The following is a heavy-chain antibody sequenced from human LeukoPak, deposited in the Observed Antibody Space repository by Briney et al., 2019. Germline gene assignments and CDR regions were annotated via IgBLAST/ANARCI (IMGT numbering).Heavy chain of an antibody. J-gene: IGHJ2*01. CDR3: AKHCGGVWLGYFDL. CDR2: IIPIFGTP. Sequence: SVTVSCKACGGTFITYSISWVRQAPGQGLEWVGGIIPIFGTPNYAQKFQGRVTITADETTTTAYMQMSSLRTEDTAVYYCAKHCGGVWLGYFDLWGRGTLVTVSS. CDR1: GGTFITYS. D-gene: IGHD6-19*01. V-gene: IGHV1-69*13.